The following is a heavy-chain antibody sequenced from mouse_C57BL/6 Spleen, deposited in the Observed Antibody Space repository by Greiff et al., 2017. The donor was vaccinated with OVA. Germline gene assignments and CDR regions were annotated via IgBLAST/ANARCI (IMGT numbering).Heavy chain of an antibody. CDR3: ARWGYYGSSSENFAY. CDR1: GYTFTSYW. J-gene: IGHJ3*01. CDR2: IDPSDSYT. D-gene: IGHD1-1*01. Sequence: VQLQQPGAELVRPGTSVKLSCKASGYTFTSYWMHWVKQRPGQGLEWIGVIDPSDSYTNYNQKFKGKATLTVDTSSSTAYMQLSSLTSEDSAVYYCARWGYYGSSSENFAYWGQGTLVTVSA. V-gene: IGHV1-59*01.